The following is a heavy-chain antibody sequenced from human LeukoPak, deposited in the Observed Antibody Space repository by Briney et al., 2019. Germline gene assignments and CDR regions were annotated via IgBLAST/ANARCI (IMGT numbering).Heavy chain of an antibody. D-gene: IGHD1-26*01. Sequence: GGSLRLSCAASGFTFSSYSMNWVRQAPGKGLEWVSYISSSSSTIYYADSVKGRFTISRDNAKNSLYLQMYSLRAEDTAVYYCARDLGALLWVGYFDYWGQGTLVTVSS. CDR3: ARDLGALLWVGYFDY. V-gene: IGHV3-48*01. J-gene: IGHJ4*02. CDR1: GFTFSSYS. CDR2: ISSSSSTI.